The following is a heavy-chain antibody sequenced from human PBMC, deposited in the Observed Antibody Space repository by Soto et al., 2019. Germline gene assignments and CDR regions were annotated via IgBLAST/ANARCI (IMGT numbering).Heavy chain of an antibody. CDR1: GFTFTKFA. CDR2: IRGSGTST. CDR3: AKDGNLSGYELDT. V-gene: IGHV3-23*01. D-gene: IGHD5-12*01. Sequence: RLSCAASGFTFTKFAMTWVRQPPGKGLEWVSTIRGSGTSTYYADSAKGRFAISRDNSKNTLYLQMNSLRADDTATYYCAKDGNLSGYELDTWGQGVLVTVSS. J-gene: IGHJ5*02.